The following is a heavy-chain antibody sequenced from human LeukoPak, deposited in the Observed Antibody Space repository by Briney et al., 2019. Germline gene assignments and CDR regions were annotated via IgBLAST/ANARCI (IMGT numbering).Heavy chain of an antibody. CDR2: INPNSGGT. J-gene: IGHJ4*02. V-gene: IGHV1-2*02. D-gene: IGHD6-19*01. Sequence: GASVKVSCKASGYTFTGYYMHWVRQAPGQGLEWMGWINPNSGGTNYAQKFQGRVTMTRDTSISTAYMELSSLRSEDTAVYYCARLGGSSGRFDYWGQGTLVTVSS. CDR1: GYTFTGYY. CDR3: ARLGGSSGRFDY.